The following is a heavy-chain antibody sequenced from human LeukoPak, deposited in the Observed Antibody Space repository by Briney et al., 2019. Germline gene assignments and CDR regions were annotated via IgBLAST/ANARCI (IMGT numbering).Heavy chain of an antibody. D-gene: IGHD1-26*01. CDR2: ISSSSSYI. CDR1: GFTFSSYS. Sequence: GGSLRLSCAASGFTFSSYSMNWVRQAPGKGLEWVSSISSSSSYIYYADSVKSRFTISRDNAKNSLYLQMNSLRAEDTAVYYCASRNSGSYPDYWGQGTLVTVSS. J-gene: IGHJ4*02. V-gene: IGHV3-21*01. CDR3: ASRNSGSYPDY.